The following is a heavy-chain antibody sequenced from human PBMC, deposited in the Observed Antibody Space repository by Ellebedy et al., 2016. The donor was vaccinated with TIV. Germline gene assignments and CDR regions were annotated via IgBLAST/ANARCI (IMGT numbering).Heavy chain of an antibody. CDR2: IYPGDSPT. CDR3: ARRPFRSRSLYDY. CDR1: GYSFTSHW. J-gene: IGHJ4*02. V-gene: IGHV5-51*01. D-gene: IGHD3-3*01. Sequence: GESLKISCKASGYSFTSHWIGWVRQMPGKGLEWLGMIYPGDSPTRSSPSFQGQVTISADKSINTAYLQWSSLKASDTAMYYCARRPFRSRSLYDYWGQGTLVTVSS.